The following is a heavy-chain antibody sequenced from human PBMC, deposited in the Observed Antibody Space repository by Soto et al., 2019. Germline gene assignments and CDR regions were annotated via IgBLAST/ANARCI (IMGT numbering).Heavy chain of an antibody. D-gene: IGHD3-10*01. CDR1: GGSISSSSYY. J-gene: IGHJ1*01. V-gene: IGHV4-39*01. CDR3: APVWFGESQN. Sequence: QLQLQESGPGLVKPSETLSLTCTVSGGSISSSSYYWGWIRQPPGKGLEWIGSIYYSGSTYYNPFLKSRGTISVDTSKTQSSLKLSSVTAADTAVYYCAPVWFGESQNWGQGTLVTVSS. CDR2: IYYSGST.